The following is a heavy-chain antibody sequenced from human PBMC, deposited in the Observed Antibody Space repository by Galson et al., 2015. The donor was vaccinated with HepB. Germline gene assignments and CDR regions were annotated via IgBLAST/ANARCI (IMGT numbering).Heavy chain of an antibody. CDR2: IYYSGST. Sequence: SETLSLTCTVSSGSISRTSYYWGWIRQPPGKGLEWIGSIYYSGSTYYNPSLESRVTIFVDTSKNQFSLKLSSVTAADTAVYYCARRGYTYGLSYDSWGQGTLVTVSS. V-gene: IGHV4-39*01. D-gene: IGHD5-18*01. CDR3: ARRGYTYGLSYDS. J-gene: IGHJ4*02. CDR1: SGSISRTSYY.